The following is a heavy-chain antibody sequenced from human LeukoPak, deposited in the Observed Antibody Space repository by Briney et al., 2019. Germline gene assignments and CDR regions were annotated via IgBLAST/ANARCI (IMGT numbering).Heavy chain of an antibody. CDR3: ARDDEYYYDSSGKYSRD. CDR1: GFTFSDYY. J-gene: IGHJ4*02. D-gene: IGHD3-22*01. Sequence: GGSLRLSCAASGFTFSDYYMSWIRQAPGKGLEWVSYISSSGSTIYYADSVKGRFTISRDNAKSSLYLQMNSLGAEDTAVYYCARDDEYYYDSSGKYSRDWGQGTLVTVSS. CDR2: ISSSGSTI. V-gene: IGHV3-11*01.